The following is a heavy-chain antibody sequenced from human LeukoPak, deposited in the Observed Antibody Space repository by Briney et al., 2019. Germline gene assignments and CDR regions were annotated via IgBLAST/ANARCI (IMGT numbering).Heavy chain of an antibody. D-gene: IGHD5-24*01. CDR1: GFIFTDYW. CDR3: ARPSPPGDGYNPPDY. CDR2: IKEDGSEK. Sequence: GGSLRLSCAASGFIFTDYWMYWVRQAPGRGLAWVANIKEDGSEKNYVDSVKGRFTISRDNSNNMVYLQMTSLGLEDTALYFCARPSPPGDGYNPPDYWGQGSLVIVSS. V-gene: IGHV3-7*01. J-gene: IGHJ4*02.